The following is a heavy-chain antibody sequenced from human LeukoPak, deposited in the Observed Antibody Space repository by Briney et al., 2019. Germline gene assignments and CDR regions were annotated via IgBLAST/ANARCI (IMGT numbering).Heavy chain of an antibody. J-gene: IGHJ1*01. CDR2: IISIFGTA. CDR1: GGTFSSYA. Sequence: SVKVSCKASGGTFSSYAISWVRQAPGQGLEWMGGIISIFGTANYAQKFQGRVTITADESTSTACMELSSLRSEDTAVYYCARDHCSSTSCYLYFQHWGQGTLVTVSS. CDR3: ARDHCSSTSCYLYFQH. V-gene: IGHV1-69*13. D-gene: IGHD2-2*01.